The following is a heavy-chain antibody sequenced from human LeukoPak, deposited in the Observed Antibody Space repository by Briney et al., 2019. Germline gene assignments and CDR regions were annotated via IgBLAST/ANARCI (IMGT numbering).Heavy chain of an antibody. Sequence: KPSETLSLTCTVSGGSISSYYWSWIRQPPGKGLEWIAYIDYSASTNYNPSLKSRVTISVDTSKNQFSLKLSSVTAADKAVYYCARDSRRELLHAFDIWGQGTMVTVSS. CDR1: GGSISSYY. CDR2: IDYSAST. CDR3: ARDSRRELLHAFDI. J-gene: IGHJ3*02. D-gene: IGHD1-26*01. V-gene: IGHV4-59*01.